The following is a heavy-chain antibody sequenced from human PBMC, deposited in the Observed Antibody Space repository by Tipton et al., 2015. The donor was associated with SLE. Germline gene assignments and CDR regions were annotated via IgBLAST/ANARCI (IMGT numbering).Heavy chain of an antibody. D-gene: IGHD4-17*01. CDR3: AREDYGDYGGYYYYYGMDV. CDR2: IYYSGST. Sequence: TLSLTCTVSGGSISSSSYYWGWIRQPPGKGLEWIGSIYYSGSTYYNPSLRSRVTISVDTSKNQFPLKLSSVTAADTAVYYCAREDYGDYGGYYYYYGMDVWSQGTTVTVSS. V-gene: IGHV4-39*06. CDR1: GGSISSSSYY. J-gene: IGHJ6*02.